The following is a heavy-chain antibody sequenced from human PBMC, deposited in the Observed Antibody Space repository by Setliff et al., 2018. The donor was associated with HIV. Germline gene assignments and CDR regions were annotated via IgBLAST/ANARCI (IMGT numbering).Heavy chain of an antibody. CDR2: IYYSGRT. CDR3: ARGPLRGYRPGGQFDH. D-gene: IGHD5-18*01. CDR1: RGSISSTSHY. Sequence: PSETLSLTCIVSRGSISSTSHYWGWVRQSPGRRLEWIGSIYYSGRTYYNPSLKSRVTMSVDTSKNQFSLKMNSITAADTAVYYCARGPLRGYRPGGQFDHWGQGTLVTVSS. J-gene: IGHJ4*02. V-gene: IGHV4-39*07.